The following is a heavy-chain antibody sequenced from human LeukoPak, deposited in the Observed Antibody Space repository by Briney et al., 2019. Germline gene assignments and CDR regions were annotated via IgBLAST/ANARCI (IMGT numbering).Heavy chain of an antibody. CDR3: ARSSLNFDWSGLFDY. D-gene: IGHD3-9*01. J-gene: IGHJ4*02. CDR2: ISWNSGSI. Sequence: PGGSPRLSCAASGFTFDDYAMHWVRQAPGKGLEWVSGISWNSGSIGYADSVKGRFTISRDNTKNSLYLQMNSLRAEDTAVYYCARSSLNFDWSGLFDYWGQGTLVTVSS. CDR1: GFTFDDYA. V-gene: IGHV3-9*01.